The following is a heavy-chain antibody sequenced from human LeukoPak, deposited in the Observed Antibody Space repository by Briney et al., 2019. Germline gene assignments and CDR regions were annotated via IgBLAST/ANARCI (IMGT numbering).Heavy chain of an antibody. CDR3: AKGDGSCSSTSCYTIGGDAFDI. D-gene: IGHD2-2*02. Sequence: GGSLRLSCAASGFTFSSYGMHWVRQAPGKGLEWVAVISYDGSNKYYADSVKGRFTISRDNSKNTLYLQMNSLRAEGTAVYYCAKGDGSCSSTSCYTIGGDAFDIWGQGTMVTVSS. CDR2: ISYDGSNK. CDR1: GFTFSSYG. V-gene: IGHV3-30*18. J-gene: IGHJ3*02.